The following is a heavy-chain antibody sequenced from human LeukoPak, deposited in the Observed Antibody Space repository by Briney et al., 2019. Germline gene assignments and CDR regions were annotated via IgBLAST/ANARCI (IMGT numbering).Heavy chain of an antibody. CDR3: ARALRTVWGYYFDY. J-gene: IGHJ4*02. CDR1: GFTFSSYE. Sequence: PGGSLRLSCAASGFTFSSYEMNWVRQAPGKGLEWVSYISSSGNTIYYADSVKGRFTISRDNAKNSLYLLMNSLRAEGTAVYYCARALRTVWGYYFDYWGQGTLVTVSS. V-gene: IGHV3-48*03. CDR2: ISSSGNTI. D-gene: IGHD4-17*01.